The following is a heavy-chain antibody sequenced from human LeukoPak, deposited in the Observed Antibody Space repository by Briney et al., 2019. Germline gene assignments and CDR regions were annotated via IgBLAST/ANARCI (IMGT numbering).Heavy chain of an antibody. CDR3: AKGGTRGAPTDY. Sequence: GSLRLSCAASGFTFSSYGMSWVRQAPGRGLEWVSAISGSGGSTYYADSVKGRFTISRDNSKNTLYLQMNSLRAEDTAVYYCAKGGTRGAPTDYWGQGTLVTVSS. D-gene: IGHD1-26*01. J-gene: IGHJ4*02. CDR1: GFTFSSYG. V-gene: IGHV3-23*01. CDR2: ISGSGGST.